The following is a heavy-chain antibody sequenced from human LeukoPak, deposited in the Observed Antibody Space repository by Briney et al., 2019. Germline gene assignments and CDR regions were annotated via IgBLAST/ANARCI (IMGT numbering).Heavy chain of an antibody. CDR3: ARDLADIVVVVAASRGYYYYGMDV. CDR1: GYTFTGYY. Sequence: ASVNVSCKASGYTFTGYYMHWVRQAPGQGLEWMGWINPNSGVTNYAQKFQGRVTMTRDPSISTAYMELSRLRSDDTAVYYCARDLADIVVVVAASRGYYYYGMDVWGQGTTVTVSS. J-gene: IGHJ6*02. V-gene: IGHV1-2*02. CDR2: INPNSGVT. D-gene: IGHD2-15*01.